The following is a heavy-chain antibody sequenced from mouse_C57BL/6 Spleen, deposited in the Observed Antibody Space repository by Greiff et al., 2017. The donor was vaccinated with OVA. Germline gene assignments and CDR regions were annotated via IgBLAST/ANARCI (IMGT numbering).Heavy chain of an antibody. CDR1: GYTFTSSW. V-gene: IGHV1-53*01. J-gene: IGHJ2*01. CDR3: ARSPLIATVYYFDY. CDR2: INPSNGGT. D-gene: IGHD1-1*01. Sequence: VQLQQPGTDLVKPGASVKLSCTASGYTFTSSWMHWVKQRPGQGLEWIGNINPSNGGTNYNEKFKSKATLTVDKSSSTAYMQLSSLTSEDSAVYYCARSPLIATVYYFDYWGQGTTLTVSS.